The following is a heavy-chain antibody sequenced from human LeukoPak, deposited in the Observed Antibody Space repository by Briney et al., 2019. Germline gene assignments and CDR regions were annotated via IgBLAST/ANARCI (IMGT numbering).Heavy chain of an antibody. CDR2: IYYSGST. CDR1: GGSFSGYY. Sequence: SETLSLTCAVYGGSFSGYYWGWIRQPPGKGLEYIGSIYYSGSTYYNPSLKSRVTMSVDTSKNQFSLKLNSVTAADTAVYYCAGVVVVAGTVDYWGQGTLVTVSS. J-gene: IGHJ4*02. V-gene: IGHV4-34*01. CDR3: AGVVVVAGTVDY. D-gene: IGHD2-15*01.